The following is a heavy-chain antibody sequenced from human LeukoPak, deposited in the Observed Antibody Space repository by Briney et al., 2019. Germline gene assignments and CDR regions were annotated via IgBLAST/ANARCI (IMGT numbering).Heavy chain of an antibody. Sequence: GGSLRLSCAASGFTVSSHYMSWVRQAPGKGLAWVSVIYSGGSTFYADSVKGRFSISRDNSNNTLYLQMNSLRAEDTAVYYCAREATVTTGYFDYWGQGTLVTVSS. CDR2: IYSGGST. CDR1: GFTVSSHY. CDR3: AREATVTTGYFDY. V-gene: IGHV3-66*01. J-gene: IGHJ4*02. D-gene: IGHD4-17*01.